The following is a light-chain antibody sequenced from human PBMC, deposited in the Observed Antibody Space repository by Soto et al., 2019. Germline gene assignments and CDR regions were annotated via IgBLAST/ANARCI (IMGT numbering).Light chain of an antibody. V-gene: IGLV2-23*02. J-gene: IGLJ1*01. Sequence: QSALTQPASVSGSPVQSITISCTGTSSDIGTYNLVSWYQQHPGKAPKLMIYEVNKRPSGVSDRFSGSKSGNTASLTISGLQAEDEADYYCCSYAGSSTLYVFGTGTKLTVL. CDR2: EVN. CDR3: CSYAGSSTLYV. CDR1: SSDIGTYNL.